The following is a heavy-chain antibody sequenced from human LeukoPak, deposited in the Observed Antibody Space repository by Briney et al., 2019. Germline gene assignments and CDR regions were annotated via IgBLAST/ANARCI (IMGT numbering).Heavy chain of an antibody. V-gene: IGHV4-39*01. J-gene: IGHJ5*02. Sequence: SETLSLTCTVSGGSISSSSYYWGWIRQPPGTGLEWIESIYYSGSTYYNPSLKSRVTISVDTSKNQFSLKLSSVTAADTAVYYCARLEWLGNPYNWFDPWGQGTLVTVSS. CDR2: IYYSGST. CDR3: ARLEWLGNPYNWFDP. CDR1: GGSISSSSYY. D-gene: IGHD6-19*01.